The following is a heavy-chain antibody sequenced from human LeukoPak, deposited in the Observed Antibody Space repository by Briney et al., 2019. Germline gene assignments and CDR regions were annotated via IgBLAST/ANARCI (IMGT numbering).Heavy chain of an antibody. Sequence: SVKVSCKASGGTFSSYAISWVRQAPGQGLEWMGGIIPIFGTANYAQKFQGRVTITADESTSTAYMELSSLRSEDTAVYYCARDMPKTTIFGVVIDDYYYYGMDVWGQGTTVTVS. CDR1: GGTFSSYA. CDR3: ARDMPKTTIFGVVIDDYYYYGMDV. V-gene: IGHV1-69*01. D-gene: IGHD3-3*01. J-gene: IGHJ6*02. CDR2: IIPIFGTA.